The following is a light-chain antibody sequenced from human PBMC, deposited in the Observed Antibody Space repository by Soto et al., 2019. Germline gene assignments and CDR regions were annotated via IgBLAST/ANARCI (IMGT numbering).Light chain of an antibody. CDR1: SSNIGRGYD. J-gene: IGLJ2*01. Sequence: QSVLTQPPSVSGAPGQRVTISCTGSSSNIGRGYDVHWYQQVPGSAPRLFLSGDNTRPSGVPDRISGSRSGTSGTLDITGLQTGDEADYYCATLDGSLPGEVFGGGTQLTVL. CDR2: GDN. V-gene: IGLV1-40*01. CDR3: ATLDGSLPGEV.